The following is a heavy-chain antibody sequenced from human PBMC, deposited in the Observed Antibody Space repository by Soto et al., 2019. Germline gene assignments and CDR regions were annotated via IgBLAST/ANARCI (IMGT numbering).Heavy chain of an antibody. CDR1: GYIFTSFG. D-gene: IGHD2-2*01. V-gene: IGHV1-18*04. CDR3: ARGPRYCSSSLCFAGVTWFDP. CDR2: ISGFNGNT. Sequence: ASVKVSCKASGYIFTSFGISWVRQAPGQGLEWMGWISGFNGNTNYARKVQGRVTMTTDKSANTAYMELRSLTSDDTAVYYCARGPRYCSSSLCFAGVTWFDPWG. J-gene: IGHJ5*02.